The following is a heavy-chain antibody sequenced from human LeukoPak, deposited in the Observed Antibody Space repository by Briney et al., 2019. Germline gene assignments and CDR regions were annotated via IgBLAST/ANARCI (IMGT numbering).Heavy chain of an antibody. V-gene: IGHV1-8*01. CDR3: ARDYGSGSSYDH. J-gene: IGHJ5*02. CDR2: MNPNSGNT. Sequence: ASVKVSCKASGYTFTTYDINWVRQATGQGLEWMGWMNPNSGNTGYAQKFQGRVTMTRNTSISTAYMELSSLRSEDTAVYYCARDYGSGSSYDHWGQGTLVTVSS. D-gene: IGHD3-10*01. CDR1: GYTFTTYD.